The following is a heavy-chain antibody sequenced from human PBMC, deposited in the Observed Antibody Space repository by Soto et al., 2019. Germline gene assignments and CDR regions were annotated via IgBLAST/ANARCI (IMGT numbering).Heavy chain of an antibody. J-gene: IGHJ4*02. CDR2: IYYSGST. V-gene: IGHV4-59*08. CDR1: GGSISNYY. CDR3: ARRYSSAWYYNY. D-gene: IGHD6-19*01. Sequence: PSETLSLTCTVSGGSISNYYWSWIRQPPGKGLEWIGYIYYSGSTNYNPSLKSRVTISVDTSKNQFSLQLNSVTAADTAVYYCARRYSSAWYYNYWGQGTLVTVSS.